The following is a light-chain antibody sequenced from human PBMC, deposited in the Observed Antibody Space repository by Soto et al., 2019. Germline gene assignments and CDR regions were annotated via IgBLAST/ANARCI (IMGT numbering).Light chain of an antibody. J-gene: IGLJ1*01. CDR1: SSDVGGYNY. Sequence: QSALTQPASVSGSPGQSITISCTGTSSDVGGYNYVSWYQQYPGKAPKLMIYDVSNRPSGVSIRFSGSKSGNTASLTISGLQAEDEADYYCSSYTISNTLVFGSGTQLTVL. V-gene: IGLV2-14*01. CDR3: SSYTISNTLV. CDR2: DVS.